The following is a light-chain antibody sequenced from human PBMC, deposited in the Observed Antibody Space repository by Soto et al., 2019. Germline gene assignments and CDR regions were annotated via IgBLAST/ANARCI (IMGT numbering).Light chain of an antibody. CDR3: QHYNNWPLSIT. J-gene: IGKJ5*01. CDR1: QSVSSN. CDR2: GAS. V-gene: IGKV3-15*01. Sequence: CRASQSVSSNLAWYQQKPGQAPRLLIYGASTRATGIPARFSGSGSGAEFALTISSLQSEDFAVYYCQHYNNWPLSITFGQGTRLEIK.